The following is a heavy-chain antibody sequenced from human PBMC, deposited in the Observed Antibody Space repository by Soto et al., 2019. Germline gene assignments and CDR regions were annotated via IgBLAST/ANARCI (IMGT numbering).Heavy chain of an antibody. J-gene: IGHJ4*02. CDR3: ARAPVGKSVDPTYYFDY. CDR2: IYYSGST. CDR1: GGSISSGGYY. V-gene: IGHV4-31*03. Sequence: QVQLQESGPGLVKPSQTLSLTCTVSGGSISSGGYYWSWIRQHPGKGLEWIGYIYYSGSTYYNPPLKSRVTISVDTSKNQFSLKLSSVTAADTAVYYCARAPVGKSVDPTYYFDYWGQGTLVTVSS.